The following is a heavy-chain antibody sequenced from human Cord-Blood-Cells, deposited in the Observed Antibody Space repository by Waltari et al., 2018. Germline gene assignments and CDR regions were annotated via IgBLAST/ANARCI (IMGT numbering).Heavy chain of an antibody. CDR1: GYTFTGYH. Sequence: QVQLVQSGAEVKKPGASVKVSCKASGYTFTGYHMHWVRQAPGQGLEWMGRIHPNSCGTNYAQKCQGRATMTRDTSISTAYMELSRLRSDDTAVYYCAFTVAGRDWFDPWGQGTLVTVSS. D-gene: IGHD6-19*01. J-gene: IGHJ5*02. CDR2: IHPNSCGT. V-gene: IGHV1-2*06. CDR3: AFTVAGRDWFDP.